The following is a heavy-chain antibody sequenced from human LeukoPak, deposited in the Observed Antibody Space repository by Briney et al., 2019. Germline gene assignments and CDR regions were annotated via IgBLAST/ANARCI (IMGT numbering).Heavy chain of an antibody. CDR1: GGSISSSSYY. D-gene: IGHD1-1*01. CDR2: IYYSGST. V-gene: IGHV4-39*01. Sequence: SEALSLTCTVSGGSISSSSYYWGWIRQPPGKGLEWIGSIYYSGSTYYNPSLKSRVTISVDTSKNQFSLKLSSVTAADTAVYYCARHLYNWNEGELFDYWGQGTLVTVSS. CDR3: ARHLYNWNEGELFDY. J-gene: IGHJ4*02.